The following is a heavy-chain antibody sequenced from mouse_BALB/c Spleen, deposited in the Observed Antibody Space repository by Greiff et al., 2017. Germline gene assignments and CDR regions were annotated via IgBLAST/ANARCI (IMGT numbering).Heavy chain of an antibody. CDR1: GFTFSDYY. V-gene: IGHV5-4*02. CDR2: ISDGGSYT. D-gene: IGHD1-1*01. CDR3: ARDWYYGSSYDAMDY. J-gene: IGHJ4*01. Sequence: EVKLMESGGGLVKPGGSLKLSCAASGFTFSDYYMYWVRQTPEKRLEWVATISDGGSYTYYPDSVKGRFTISRDNAKNNLYLQMSSLKSEDTAMYYCARDWYYGSSYDAMDYWGQGTSVTVSS.